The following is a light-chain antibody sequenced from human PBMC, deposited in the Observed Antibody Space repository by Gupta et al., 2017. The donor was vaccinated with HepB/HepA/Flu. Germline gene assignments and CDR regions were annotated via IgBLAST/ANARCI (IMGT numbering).Light chain of an antibody. Sequence: SALTQPASASGSPGQSITISCTGASSDIGGDRLVSWFQQHPGKVPTLIIYEFTKRPSGVSSRFSGSKSANAASLTISGLQAEDEADYYCSSYTSTNTLFGGGTKVTVL. CDR2: EFT. J-gene: IGLJ2*01. V-gene: IGLV2-23*02. CDR1: SSDIGGDRL. CDR3: SSYTSTNTL.